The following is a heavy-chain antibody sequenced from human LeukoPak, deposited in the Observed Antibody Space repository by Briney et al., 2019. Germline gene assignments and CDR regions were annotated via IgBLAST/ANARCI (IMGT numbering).Heavy chain of an antibody. CDR1: GGSFSGYY. CDR3: ARGYDYGDNWFDP. CDR2: INHSGST. J-gene: IGHJ5*02. Sequence: SETLSLTCAVYGGSFSGYYWSWIRQPPGKGLEWTGEINHSGSTNYNPSLKSRVTISVDTSKNQFSLKLSSVTAADTAVHYCARGYDYGDNWFDPWGQGTLVAVSS. D-gene: IGHD4-17*01. V-gene: IGHV4-34*01.